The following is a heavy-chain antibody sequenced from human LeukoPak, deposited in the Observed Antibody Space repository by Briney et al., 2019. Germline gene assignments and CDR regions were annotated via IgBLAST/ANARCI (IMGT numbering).Heavy chain of an antibody. CDR3: AREGSDWNRNYYYYYYYMDV. CDR2: IYYSGST. Sequence: SETLSLTCTVSGGSISSYYWSWIRQPPGKGLEWIGYIYYSGSTNYNPSLKSRVTISVDTSKNQFSLKLSSVTAADTAVYYCAREGSDWNRNYYYYYYYMDVWGKGTTVTVSS. CDR1: GGSISSYY. J-gene: IGHJ6*03. V-gene: IGHV4-59*01. D-gene: IGHD1-1*01.